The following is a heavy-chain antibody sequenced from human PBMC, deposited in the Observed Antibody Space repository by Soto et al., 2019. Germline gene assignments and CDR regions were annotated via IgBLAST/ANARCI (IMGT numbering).Heavy chain of an antibody. J-gene: IGHJ4*02. CDR1: GFSFKTYG. CDR2: IGLSNSDT. CDR3: VKGGAYCYNDCTRSY. V-gene: IGHV3-23*01. Sequence: PGGSLRLSCADSGFSFKTYGMTWVRQAPGKGLEGVAHIGLSNSDTYYADSVKGRSTISRDNSKNMVYLQMNSLRDADTAVYYCVKGGAYCYNDCTRSYWGRGTLVTVSS. D-gene: IGHD2-21*01.